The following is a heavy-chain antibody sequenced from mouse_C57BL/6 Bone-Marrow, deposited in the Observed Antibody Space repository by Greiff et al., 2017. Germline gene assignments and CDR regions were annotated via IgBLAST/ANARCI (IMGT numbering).Heavy chain of an antibody. CDR3: ARSLSSSRKGFDY. CDR1: GYTFTGYW. J-gene: IGHJ2*01. Sequence: QVQLQQSGAELMKPGASVKLSCKATGYTFTGYWIEWVKQRPGHGLEWIGEIIPGSGSSNYNEKFKGKATFTADTSSNTVYMQLRSLTTEDSAIYYCARSLSSSRKGFDYWGRGTTLTVTS. V-gene: IGHV1-9*01. D-gene: IGHD1-1*01. CDR2: IIPGSGSS.